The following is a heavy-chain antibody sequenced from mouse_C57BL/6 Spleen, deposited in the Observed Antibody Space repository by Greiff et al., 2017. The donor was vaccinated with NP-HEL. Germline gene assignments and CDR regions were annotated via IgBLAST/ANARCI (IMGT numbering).Heavy chain of an antibody. CDR1: GFTFSSYA. CDR2: ISDGGSYT. D-gene: IGHD1-1*01. V-gene: IGHV5-4*01. J-gene: IGHJ3*01. CDR3: ARDENSYGSGAY. Sequence: EVMLVESGGGLVKPGGSLKLSCAASGFTFSSYAMSWVRQTPEKRLEWVATISDGGSYTYYPDNVKGRFTISRDNAKNNLYLQMSHLKSEDTAMYYCARDENSYGSGAYWGQGTLVTVSA.